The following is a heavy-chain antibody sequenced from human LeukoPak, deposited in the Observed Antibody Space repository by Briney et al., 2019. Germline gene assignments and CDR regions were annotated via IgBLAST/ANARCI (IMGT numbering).Heavy chain of an antibody. Sequence: GGSLRLSCAASGFTFSSYNMNWVRQAPGKGLEWVSYISSSGSTIYYADSVKGRFTISRDNAKNSLYLQMNSLRAEDTAVYYCARSQYYDYVPGDYWGQGTLVTVSS. D-gene: IGHD3-16*01. CDR2: ISSSGSTI. CDR3: ARSQYYDYVPGDY. V-gene: IGHV3-48*04. CDR1: GFTFSSYN. J-gene: IGHJ4*02.